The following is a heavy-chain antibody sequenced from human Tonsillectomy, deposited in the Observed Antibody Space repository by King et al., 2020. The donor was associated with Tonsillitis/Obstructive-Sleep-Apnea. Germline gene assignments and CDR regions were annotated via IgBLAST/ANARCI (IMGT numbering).Heavy chain of an antibody. Sequence: VQLVESGAEVKKPGASVTVSCKASGYTFTTYYMHWVRQAPGHGLEWMAVINPSGATRFATGHIAFAQNFQGRITVTTDTSTTTVYMELSGLPSDDTAVYYCAREDGAFDYWGQGSLVTVSS. CDR3: AREDGAFDY. CDR1: GYTFTTYY. J-gene: IGHJ4*02. D-gene: IGHD3-10*01. CDR2: INPSGATR. V-gene: IGHV1-46*01.